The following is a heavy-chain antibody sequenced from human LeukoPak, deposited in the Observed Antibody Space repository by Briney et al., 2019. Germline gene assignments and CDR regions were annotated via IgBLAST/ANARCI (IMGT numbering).Heavy chain of an antibody. D-gene: IGHD2-2*02. Sequence: GGSLGLSCAASGFTFDDYGMSWVRQAPGKGLEWVSGINWNGGSTGYADSVKGRFTISRDNAKNSLYLQMNSLRAEDTALYHCARDRGYCSSTSCYTRFDPWGQGTLVTVSS. J-gene: IGHJ5*02. CDR3: ARDRGYCSSTSCYTRFDP. CDR2: INWNGGST. CDR1: GFTFDDYG. V-gene: IGHV3-20*01.